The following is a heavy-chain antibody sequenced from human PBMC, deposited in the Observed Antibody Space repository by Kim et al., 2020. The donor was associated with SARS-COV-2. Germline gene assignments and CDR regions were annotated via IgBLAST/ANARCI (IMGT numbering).Heavy chain of an antibody. CDR1: GGSISSGSYY. J-gene: IGHJ4*02. CDR2: IYTSGST. D-gene: IGHD3-10*01. CDR3: ARDDSMGPLDY. V-gene: IGHV4-61*02. Sequence: SETLSLTCTVSGGSISSGSYYWSWIRQPAGKGLEWIGRIYTSGSTNYNPSLKSRVTISVDTSKNQFSLKLSSVTAADTAVYYCARDDSMGPLDYWGQGTLVTVSS.